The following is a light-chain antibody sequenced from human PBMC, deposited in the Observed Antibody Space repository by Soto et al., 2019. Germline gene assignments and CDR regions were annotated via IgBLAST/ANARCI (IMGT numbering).Light chain of an antibody. CDR2: GAS. V-gene: IGKV3-15*01. CDR1: QSVSSN. J-gene: IGKJ1*01. CDR3: QQYNNWPLLT. Sequence: EIVMTQSPATLSVSPGGRATLSCRASQSVSSNLAWYQQKPGQAPRLLIYGASTRATGIPARFSGSGSGTEFTLTISSLQSEDFAVYYCQQYNNWPLLTFGQGTKV.